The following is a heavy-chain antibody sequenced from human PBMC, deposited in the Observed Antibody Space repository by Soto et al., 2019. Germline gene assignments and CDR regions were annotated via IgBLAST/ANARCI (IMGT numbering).Heavy chain of an antibody. CDR1: GYTLTELS. J-gene: IGHJ4*02. D-gene: IGHD3-10*01. V-gene: IGHV1-24*01. CDR2: FDLENGET. Sequence: ASVKVSCKVSGYTLTELSIHWVRQAPGEGLEWMGGFDLENGETIYAQRFQGRVTMTEESSADTPYMELSSLRSEDTAVYYRAIEVRRSNQFDHWGQGTMVTVSS. CDR3: AIEVRRSNQFDH.